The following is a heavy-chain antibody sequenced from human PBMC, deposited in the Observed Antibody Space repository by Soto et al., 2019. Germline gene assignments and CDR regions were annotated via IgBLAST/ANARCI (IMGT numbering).Heavy chain of an antibody. CDR1: GYTLTELS. J-gene: IGHJ4*02. D-gene: IGHD3-10*01. V-gene: IGHV1-24*01. CDR2: FDLENGET. Sequence: ASVKVSCKVSGYTLTELSIHWVRQAPGEGLEWMGGFDLENGETIYAQRFQGRVTMTEESSADTPYMELSSLRSEDTAVYYRAIEVRRSNQFDHWGQGTMVTVSS. CDR3: AIEVRRSNQFDH.